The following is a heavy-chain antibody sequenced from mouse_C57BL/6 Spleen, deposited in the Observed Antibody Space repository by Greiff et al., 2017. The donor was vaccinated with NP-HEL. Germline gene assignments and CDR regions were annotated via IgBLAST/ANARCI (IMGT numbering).Heavy chain of an antibody. V-gene: IGHV1-64*01. CDR3: AREEGSDGYYWFAY. Sequence: QVQLQQPGAELVKPGASVKLSCKASGYTFTSYWMHWVKQRPGQGLEWIGMIHPNSGSTNYNEKFKSKATLTVDKSSSTAYMQLSSLTSEDSAVYYCAREEGSDGYYWFAYWGQGTLVTVSA. CDR1: GYTFTSYW. D-gene: IGHD2-3*01. J-gene: IGHJ3*01. CDR2: IHPNSGST.